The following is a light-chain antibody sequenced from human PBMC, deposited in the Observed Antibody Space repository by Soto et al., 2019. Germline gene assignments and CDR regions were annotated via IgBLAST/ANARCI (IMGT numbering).Light chain of an antibody. CDR3: SSYTRSSIPV. V-gene: IGLV2-14*03. J-gene: IGLJ2*01. CDR2: DVS. Sequence: QSALTQPVSVSGSPGQSITISCTGTSSDVGDNNYVSWYQQYPGKAPRFIIYDVSNRPSGVSNRFSGSKSGNTASLTISGLQAEDEADYYCSSYTRSSIPVFGGGTKVTVL. CDR1: SSDVGDNNY.